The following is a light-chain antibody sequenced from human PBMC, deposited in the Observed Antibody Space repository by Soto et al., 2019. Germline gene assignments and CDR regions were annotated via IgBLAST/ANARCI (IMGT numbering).Light chain of an antibody. CDR1: QTISSW. J-gene: IGKJ4*01. CDR3: QQYDNLPLT. V-gene: IGKV1-33*01. CDR2: DAS. Sequence: DIQMTNSASTLSGSVGDRVTITCRASQTISSWLAWYQQKPGKAPKLLIYDASNLRTGVPSRFSGGGSGTDFTFTISSLQPEDIATYYCQQYDNLPLTFGGGTKV.